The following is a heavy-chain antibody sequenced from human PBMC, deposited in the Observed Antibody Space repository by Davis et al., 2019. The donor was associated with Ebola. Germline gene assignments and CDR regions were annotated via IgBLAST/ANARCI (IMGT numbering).Heavy chain of an antibody. CDR3: ARRADY. V-gene: IGHV3-11*04. Sequence: GGSLRLSCAASGFTFSDSYMSWIRQAPGKGLEWVSYISGSGSAIYYADSVKGRFTISRDNAKNSLYLQMNSLRAEDTAVYYCARRADYWGQGTLVTVSS. CDR1: GFTFSDSY. J-gene: IGHJ4*02. CDR2: ISGSGSAI.